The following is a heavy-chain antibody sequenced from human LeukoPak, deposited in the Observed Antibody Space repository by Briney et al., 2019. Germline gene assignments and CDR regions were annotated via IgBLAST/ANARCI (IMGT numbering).Heavy chain of an antibody. D-gene: IGHD3-22*01. CDR3: ARTRYYYDSSGYYWFDY. CDR2: IYYSGST. CDR1: GGSISSSSYY. J-gene: IGHJ4*02. V-gene: IGHV4-39*07. Sequence: SETLSLTCTVSGGSISSSSYYWGWIRQPPGKGLEWIGSIYYSGSTYYNPSLKSRVTISVDTSKNQFSLKLSSVTAADTAVYYCARTRYYYDSSGYYWFDYWGQGTLVTVSS.